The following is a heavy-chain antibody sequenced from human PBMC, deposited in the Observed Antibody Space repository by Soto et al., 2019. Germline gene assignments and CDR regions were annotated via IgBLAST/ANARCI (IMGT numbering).Heavy chain of an antibody. V-gene: IGHV4-59*01. D-gene: IGHD3-16*01. CDR2: IYYSGST. CDR1: GGSISSYY. Sequence: QVQLQESGPGLVKPSETLSLTCTVSGGSISSYYWSWIRQPPGKGLEWIGYIYYSGSTNYNPSLKSRVTISVDPSKEQFSLKLSSVTAADTAVYYCARGRGEDYWGQGTLVTVSS. J-gene: IGHJ4*02. CDR3: ARGRGEDY.